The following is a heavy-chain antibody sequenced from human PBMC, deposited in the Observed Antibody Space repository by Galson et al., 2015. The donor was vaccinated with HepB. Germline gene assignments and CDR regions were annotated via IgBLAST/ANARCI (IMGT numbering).Heavy chain of an antibody. CDR1: GFTFSSYA. D-gene: IGHD3-22*01. Sequence: SLRLSCAASGFTFSSYAMSWVRQAPGKGLEWVSAISGSGGSTYYADSVKGRFTISRDNSKNTLYLQMNSLRAEDTAVYYCAKRYYYDSTGGNWFDPWGQGTLVTVSS. CDR2: ISGSGGST. CDR3: AKRYYYDSTGGNWFDP. V-gene: IGHV3-23*01. J-gene: IGHJ5*02.